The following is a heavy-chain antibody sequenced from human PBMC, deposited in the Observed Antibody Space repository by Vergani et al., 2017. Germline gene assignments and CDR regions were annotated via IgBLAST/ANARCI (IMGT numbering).Heavy chain of an antibody. D-gene: IGHD5-24*01. J-gene: IGHJ4*02. CDR1: GFTFSSYE. Sequence: EVQLVESGGGLVQPGGSLRLSCAASGFTFSSYEMNWVRQAPGKGLEWVSYISSSGSTIYYADSVKGRFTISRDNAKNTLYLQMNSLRAEDTAVYYCARGARDGYNHFDYWGQGTLVTVSS. V-gene: IGHV3-48*03. CDR3: ARGARDGYNHFDY. CDR2: ISSSGSTI.